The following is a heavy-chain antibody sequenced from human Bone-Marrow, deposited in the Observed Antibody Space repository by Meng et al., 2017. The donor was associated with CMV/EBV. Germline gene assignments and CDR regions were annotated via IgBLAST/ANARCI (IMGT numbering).Heavy chain of an antibody. CDR2: ISGSGGST. Sequence: GESLKISCAASGFTFSSCAMSWVRQAPGKGLEWVSAISGSGGSTYYADSVKGRFTISRDNSKNTLYLKMNSLRAEDTAVYYCAKDRGGYCSSTSCYWYFDYWGQGTLVTVSS. CDR1: GFTFSSCA. D-gene: IGHD2-2*01. J-gene: IGHJ4*02. CDR3: AKDRGGYCSSTSCYWYFDY. V-gene: IGHV3-23*01.